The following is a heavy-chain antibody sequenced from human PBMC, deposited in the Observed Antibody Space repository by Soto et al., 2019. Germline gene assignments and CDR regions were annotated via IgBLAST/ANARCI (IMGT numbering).Heavy chain of an antibody. CDR2: ISYDGSNK. CDR3: AKVILTDHYLPGY. J-gene: IGHJ4*02. CDR1: GFTFSSYG. Sequence: QVQLVESGGGVVQPGRSLRVSCAASGFTFSSYGMHWVRQAPGKGLEWVAVISYDGSNKYYADSVKGRFTISRDNYKNTLNLELNSLRTEDTAVYFCAKVILTDHYLPGYWGQGPLVTVSS. V-gene: IGHV3-30*18. D-gene: IGHD3-9*01.